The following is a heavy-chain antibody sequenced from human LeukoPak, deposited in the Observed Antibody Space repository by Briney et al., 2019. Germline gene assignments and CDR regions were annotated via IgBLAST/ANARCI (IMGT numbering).Heavy chain of an antibody. CDR3: ARRGSYYDY. Sequence: SETLSLTCAVYGGSLSGYYWSWIRQPPGKGLEWIGEINHSGSTNYNPSLKSRVTISVDTSKNQFSLKLSSVTAADTAVYYCARRGSYYDYWGQGTLVTVSS. V-gene: IGHV4-34*01. CDR2: INHSGST. D-gene: IGHD1-26*01. CDR1: GGSLSGYY. J-gene: IGHJ4*02.